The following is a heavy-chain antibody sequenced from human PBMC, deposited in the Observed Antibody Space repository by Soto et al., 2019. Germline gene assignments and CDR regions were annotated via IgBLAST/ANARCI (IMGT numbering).Heavy chain of an antibody. D-gene: IGHD6-6*01. CDR3: ARAKRSSSVYYYGMDV. CDR1: GFTFSSYS. CDR2: ISSSSSYI. J-gene: IGHJ6*02. V-gene: IGHV3-21*01. Sequence: GGSLRLSCAASGFTFSSYSMNWVRQAPGKGLEWVSSISSSSSYIYYADSVKGRFAISRDNAKNSLYLQMNSLRAEDTAVYYCARAKRSSSVYYYGMDVWGQGTTVTVSS.